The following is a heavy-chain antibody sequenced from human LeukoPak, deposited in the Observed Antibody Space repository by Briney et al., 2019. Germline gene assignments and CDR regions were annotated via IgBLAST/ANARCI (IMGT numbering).Heavy chain of an antibody. D-gene: IGHD3-22*01. CDR2: IYSGGST. CDR1: GFTVSSNY. J-gene: IGHJ4*02. Sequence: GGSLRLSCAASGFTVSSNYMSWVRQAPGKGLEWVSVIYSGGSTYYADSVKGRFTISRDNSKNTLYLQMNSLRAEDTAVYYCAKDPTHYRVWDSYESIGLSYWGQGTLVTVSS. CDR3: AKDPTHYRVWDSYESIGLSY. V-gene: IGHV3-53*01.